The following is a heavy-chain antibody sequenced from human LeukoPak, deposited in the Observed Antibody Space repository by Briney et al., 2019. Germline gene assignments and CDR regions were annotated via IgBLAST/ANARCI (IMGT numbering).Heavy chain of an antibody. CDR3: ARGYSYGYVDY. D-gene: IGHD5-18*01. J-gene: IGHJ4*02. CDR1: GFTLSSYA. CDR2: IKQDGSEK. Sequence: PGGSLRLSCAASGFTLSSYAMHWVRQAPGKGLEWVANIKQDGSEKYYVDSVKGRFTISRDNAKNTLYLQMNSLRAEDTAVYYCARGYSYGYVDYWGQGTLVTVSS. V-gene: IGHV3-7*04.